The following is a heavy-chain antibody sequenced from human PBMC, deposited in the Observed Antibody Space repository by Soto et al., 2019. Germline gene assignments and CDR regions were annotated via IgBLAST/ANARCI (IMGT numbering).Heavy chain of an antibody. CDR3: ARAPLYSTSPKSAFDI. CDR1: GYTFTSYG. CDR2: ISTYNGNP. D-gene: IGHD6-6*01. J-gene: IGHJ3*02. Sequence: GPEVKKPGASVKVSCKASGYTFTSYGISWVRQAPGQGLEWMGWISTYNGNPNYAQKLQGRVTMTTDTSKSTAYMELRSLRSDDTAVFYCARAPLYSTSPKSAFDIWGQGTVVTVSS. V-gene: IGHV1-18*01.